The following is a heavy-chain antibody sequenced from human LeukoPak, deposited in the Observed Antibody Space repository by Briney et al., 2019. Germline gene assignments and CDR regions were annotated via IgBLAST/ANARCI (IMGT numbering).Heavy chain of an antibody. CDR3: ARGDGGDY. CDR1: GFTFEDYG. D-gene: IGHD3-16*01. CDR2: VNRKHGST. V-gene: IGHV3-20*01. J-gene: IGHJ4*02. Sequence: GGSLRLSCAASGFTFEDYGMRWVRQAAGKGLEWVAGVNRKHGSTGYADSVQGRFTISRDNAKNSLYLQMDSRRAEDTAVYHCARGDGGDYWGQGILVTVSS.